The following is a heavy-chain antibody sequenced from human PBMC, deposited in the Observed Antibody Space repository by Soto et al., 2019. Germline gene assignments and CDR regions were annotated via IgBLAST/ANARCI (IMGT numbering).Heavy chain of an antibody. V-gene: IGHV3-30*18. CDR3: AKGAVQDLWSGYYTLFDY. CDR1: GFTFSTYG. D-gene: IGHD3-3*01. CDR2: ISYDAKHK. J-gene: IGHJ4*02. Sequence: SGGSLRLSCAASGFTFSTYGMHWVRQAPGKGLEWVAVISYDAKHKYYADSLKGRFTISRDNSKNTLYLQMNSLRAEDTAVYYCAKGAVQDLWSGYYTLFDYWGQGTLVTVSS.